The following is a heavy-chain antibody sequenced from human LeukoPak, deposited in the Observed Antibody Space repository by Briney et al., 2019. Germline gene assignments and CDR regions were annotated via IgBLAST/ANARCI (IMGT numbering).Heavy chain of an antibody. D-gene: IGHD1-1*01. V-gene: IGHV4-4*02. J-gene: IGHJ6*02. CDR2: IYHSGST. CDR1: GAPISSNSW. Sequence: SGTLSLTCAVSGAPISSNSWWGWVRQPPGKGLEWIGEIYHSGSTNSNPSLKSRVTMAVDKSKNQVSLRLTSVTAADTAVYYCASRWRNGMDVWGQGTTVTVSS. CDR3: ASRWRNGMDV.